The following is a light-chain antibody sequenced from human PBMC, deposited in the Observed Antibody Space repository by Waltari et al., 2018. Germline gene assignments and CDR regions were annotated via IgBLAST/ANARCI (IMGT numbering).Light chain of an antibody. Sequence: EIVLTRSPATLSLSPGERATLSCRASQSVSSYLGWYQQTPGQAPRLLIYDASNRATGIPARFSGSGSGTDFTLTISSLEPEDFAVYYCQQRSDWPPHFGQGTRLEMK. J-gene: IGKJ5*01. CDR1: QSVSSY. CDR2: DAS. CDR3: QQRSDWPPH. V-gene: IGKV3-11*01.